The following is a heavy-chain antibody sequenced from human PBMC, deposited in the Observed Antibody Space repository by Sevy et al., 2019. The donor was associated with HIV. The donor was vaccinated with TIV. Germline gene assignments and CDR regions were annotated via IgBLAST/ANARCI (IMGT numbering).Heavy chain of an antibody. CDR2: IYYSGST. CDR1: GGSISSGGYY. V-gene: IGHV4-31*03. CDR3: ARGEYDSRLTGAFDI. D-gene: IGHD3-22*01. J-gene: IGHJ3*02. Sequence: SETLSLTCTVSGGSISSGGYYWSWIRQYPGKGLEWIGYIYYSGSTYYNPSLKSRVTISVDTSKNQFSLKLSSVTAADTAVYYCARGEYDSRLTGAFDIWGQGTMVTVSS.